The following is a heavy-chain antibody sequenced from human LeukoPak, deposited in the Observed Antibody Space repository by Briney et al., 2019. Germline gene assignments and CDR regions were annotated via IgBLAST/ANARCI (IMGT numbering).Heavy chain of an antibody. Sequence: ASVKVSCKVSGYTLTELSMHWVRQSPGKGLEWMGGFDYEDGETIYAQKFQGRVTMTEDTSTDTAYMELSSVRSEDTAVYYCATYVEWELRNTFDIWGQGTMVTVSS. CDR2: FDYEDGET. V-gene: IGHV1-24*01. D-gene: IGHD1-26*01. CDR1: GYTLTELS. CDR3: ATYVEWELRNTFDI. J-gene: IGHJ3*02.